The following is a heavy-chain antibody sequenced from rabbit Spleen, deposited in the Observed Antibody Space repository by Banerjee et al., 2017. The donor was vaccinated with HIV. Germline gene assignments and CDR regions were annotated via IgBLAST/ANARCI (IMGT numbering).Heavy chain of an antibody. J-gene: IGHJ2*01. CDR1: GFSFSSSYW. CDR3: ARGSVDSGYAFDP. D-gene: IGHD1-1*01. Sequence: QEQLVESGGGLVQPEGSLTLTCTASGFSFSSSYWIYWVRQAPGKRPEWIACIYTGDGNTYYASWVNGRFTISRNTNQNTVTLQMTSLTAADTATYFCARGSVDSGYAFDPWGQGTLVTVS. CDR2: IYTGDGNT. V-gene: IGHV1S47*01.